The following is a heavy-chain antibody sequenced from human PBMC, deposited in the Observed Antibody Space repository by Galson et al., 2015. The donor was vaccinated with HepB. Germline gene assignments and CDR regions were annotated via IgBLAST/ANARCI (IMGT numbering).Heavy chain of an antibody. V-gene: IGHV3-23*01. CDR2: ISGSGDRT. Sequence: SLRLSCAAAGSGLTFHTYAMSWVRQAPGKGLEWVSGISGSGDRTHYADSVKGRFTTSRDNSKNTLYLQINSLRAEDTAVYFCAKEAAGPGAFDIWGQGTMVTVSS. D-gene: IGHD6-25*01. J-gene: IGHJ3*02. CDR3: AKEAAGPGAFDI. CDR1: GLTFHTYA.